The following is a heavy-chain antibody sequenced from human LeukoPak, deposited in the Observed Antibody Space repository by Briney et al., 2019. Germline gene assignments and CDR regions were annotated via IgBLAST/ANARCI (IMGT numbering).Heavy chain of an antibody. D-gene: IGHD6-13*01. CDR3: ARADSSSWYGNWFDP. CDR2: IYYSGST. V-gene: IGHV4-59*11. CDR1: DGSISSHY. J-gene: IGHJ5*02. Sequence: PSETLSLTCTLSDGSISSHYWSWIRQPPGKGLEWIGYIYYSGSTNYNPSLQSRVTISVDTSKNQFSLKLTSVTAADTAVYYCARADSSSWYGNWFDPWGQGTLVTVSS.